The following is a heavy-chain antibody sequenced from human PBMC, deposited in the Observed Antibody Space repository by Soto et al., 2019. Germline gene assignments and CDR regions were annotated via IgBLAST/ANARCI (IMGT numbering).Heavy chain of an antibody. CDR1: GYTFTSYA. CDR2: INAGNGNT. V-gene: IGHV1-3*01. CDR3: ARDRTYYYGSGNWFDP. D-gene: IGHD3-10*01. J-gene: IGHJ5*02. Sequence: ASVKVSCKASGYTFTSYAMHWVRQAPGQRLEWMGWINAGNGNTKYSQKFQGRVTITRDTSASTAYMELSSLRSEDTAVYYCARDRTYYYGSGNWFDPWGQGTLVTVSS.